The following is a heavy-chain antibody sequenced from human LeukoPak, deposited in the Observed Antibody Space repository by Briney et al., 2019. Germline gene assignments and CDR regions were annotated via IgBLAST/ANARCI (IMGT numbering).Heavy chain of an antibody. J-gene: IGHJ4*02. D-gene: IGHD5-18*01. CDR1: GFTFSNAW. CDR3: TAKPVDTAMVTTDY. Sequence: GGSLRLSCAASGFTFSNAWMSWVRQAPGKGLEWVGRIRSKTDGGTTDYAAPVKGRFTISRDDSKNTLYLQMNSLKTEDTAVYYCTAKPVDTAMVTTDYWGQGTLVTVSS. CDR2: IRSKTDGGTT. V-gene: IGHV3-15*01.